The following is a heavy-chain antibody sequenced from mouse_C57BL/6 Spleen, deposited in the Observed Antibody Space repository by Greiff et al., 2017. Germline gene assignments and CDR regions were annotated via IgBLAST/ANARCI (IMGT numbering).Heavy chain of an antibody. CDR2: IDPSDSYT. V-gene: IGHV1-69*01. D-gene: IGHD2-5*01. J-gene: IGHJ4*01. Sequence: VQLQQPGAELVMPGASVKLSCKASGYTFTSYWMHWVKQRPGQGLEWIGEIDPSDSYTNYNQKFKGKSTLTVDKSSSTAYMQLSSLTSEDSAVYYCASLSNSYAMDYWGQGTSVTVSS. CDR1: GYTFTSYW. CDR3: ASLSNSYAMDY.